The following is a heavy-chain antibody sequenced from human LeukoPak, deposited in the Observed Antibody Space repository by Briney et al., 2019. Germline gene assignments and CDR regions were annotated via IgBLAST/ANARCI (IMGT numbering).Heavy chain of an antibody. CDR1: GGSISSYY. J-gene: IGHJ4*02. Sequence: SETLSLTCTVSGGSISSYYWSWIRQPPGKGLEWIGYIYYGGSTNYNPSLKSRVTISVDTSKNQLSLKLSSVTAADTAVYYCARGQGCSSGWYEDWGQGSLVTVSS. D-gene: IGHD6-19*01. V-gene: IGHV4-59*01. CDR3: ARGQGCSSGWYED. CDR2: IYYGGST.